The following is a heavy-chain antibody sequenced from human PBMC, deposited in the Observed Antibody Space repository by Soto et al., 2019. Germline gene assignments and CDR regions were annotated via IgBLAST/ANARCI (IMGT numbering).Heavy chain of an antibody. Sequence: QVQLVESGGGVVQPGRSLRLSCAASGLTFSSYAMHWVRQAPGKGLEWVAVISYDGSNKYYADSVKGRFTISRDNSKNSVYLQMNSLRAEDTAVYYCARDARAVASHYFDYWGQGTLVTVSS. CDR3: ARDARAVASHYFDY. V-gene: IGHV3-30-3*01. J-gene: IGHJ4*02. D-gene: IGHD6-19*01. CDR2: ISYDGSNK. CDR1: GLTFSSYA.